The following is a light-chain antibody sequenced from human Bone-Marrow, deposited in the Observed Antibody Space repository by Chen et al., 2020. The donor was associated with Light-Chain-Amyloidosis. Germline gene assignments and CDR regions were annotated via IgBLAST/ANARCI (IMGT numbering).Light chain of an antibody. CDR2: EVI. Sequence: QSALTPPASVSGSPGQSITIPCTGDSHDVGTYDLVSWYQQHPGGAPKLILYEVIKRPTAVSIRCSGSESGNTASLTISELQAEDEADYHCCSYGGRDTFLFGGGTRLTVL. V-gene: IGLV2-23*02. J-gene: IGLJ2*01. CDR1: SHDVGTYDL. CDR3: CSYGGRDTFL.